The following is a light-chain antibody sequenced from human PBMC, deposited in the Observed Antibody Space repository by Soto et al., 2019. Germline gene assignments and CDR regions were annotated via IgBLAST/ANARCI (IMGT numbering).Light chain of an antibody. Sequence: EIVVTQSPATLSLSPGAKASLTCRASQSVSSYLAWYQQKPGQAPRLLIYDASNRATGIPARFSGSGSGTDFTLTISSLEPEDFAVYYCQQRSNWPRFTFGPGTKVDIK. CDR1: QSVSSY. CDR3: QQRSNWPRFT. CDR2: DAS. V-gene: IGKV3-11*01. J-gene: IGKJ3*01.